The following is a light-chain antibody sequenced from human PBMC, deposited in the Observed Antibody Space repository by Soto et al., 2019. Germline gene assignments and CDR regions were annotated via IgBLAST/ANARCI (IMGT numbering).Light chain of an antibody. CDR1: SSDVGGYNY. CDR3: SSYTISSTPII. Sequence: QSALTQPASVSGSPGQSITISCTGTSSDVGGYNYVSWYQQHPGKAPKLMIYDVSNRPSGVSNRCSGSKSGNTASLTISGLQPEDQADYYCSSYTISSTPIIFGGGTKLTVL. CDR2: DVS. V-gene: IGLV2-14*01. J-gene: IGLJ2*01.